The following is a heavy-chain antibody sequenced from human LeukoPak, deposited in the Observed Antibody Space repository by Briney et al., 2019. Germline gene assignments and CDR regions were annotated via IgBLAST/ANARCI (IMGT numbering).Heavy chain of an antibody. V-gene: IGHV4-34*01. CDR2: INHSGSS. CDR3: ARAGVVVLRSERYFDL. CDR1: GGSFSGYY. Sequence: PSETLSLTCAVYGGSFSGYYWSWIRQPPGKGLEWIGEINHSGSSNYNPTLKSRVTISVDTAKNQFSLKVSSVTGADTAVYYCARAGVVVLRSERYFDLWGRGTLVTVSS. D-gene: IGHD2-15*01. J-gene: IGHJ2*01.